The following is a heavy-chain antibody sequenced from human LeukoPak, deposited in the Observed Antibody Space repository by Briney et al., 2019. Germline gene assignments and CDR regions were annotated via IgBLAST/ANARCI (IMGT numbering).Heavy chain of an antibody. Sequence: GGSLRLSCAASGFTFSGSAMHWVRQASGKGLEWVGRIRSKANSYATAYAASVKGRFTISRDDSKNTAYLQMNSLKTEDTAVYYCTIPDGIYYGSGSSPYYYYYMDVWGKGTTVTISS. D-gene: IGHD3-10*01. V-gene: IGHV3-73*01. J-gene: IGHJ6*03. CDR2: IRSKANSYAT. CDR3: TIPDGIYYGSGSSPYYYYYMDV. CDR1: GFTFSGSA.